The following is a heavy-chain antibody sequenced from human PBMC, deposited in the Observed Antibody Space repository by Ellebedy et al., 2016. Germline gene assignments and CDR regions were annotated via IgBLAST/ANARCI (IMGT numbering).Heavy chain of an antibody. CDR2: INGDGTNT. CDR1: GFTFRSYW. Sequence: GESLKISCAASGFTFRSYWMHWVRQVPGKGLVWVSRINGDGTNTKYAESVKGRFTISRDNAKNSLFLQMNNLRSEDTAVYHCASAIDYWGQGTLVTVSS. J-gene: IGHJ4*02. CDR3: ASAIDY. V-gene: IGHV3-74*01.